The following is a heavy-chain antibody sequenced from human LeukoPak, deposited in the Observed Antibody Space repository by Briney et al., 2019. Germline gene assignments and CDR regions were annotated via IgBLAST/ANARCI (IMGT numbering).Heavy chain of an antibody. V-gene: IGHV4-30-4*01. J-gene: IGHJ2*01. CDR1: GGSISSGDYY. D-gene: IGHD2-15*01. CDR3: ARGISGYFDL. CDR2: IYYSGST. Sequence: SETLSLTCTVSGGSISSGDYYWSWIRQPPGKGLEWIGYIYYSGSTYYNPSLKSRVTISVDTPKNQFSLKLSSVTAADTAVYYCARGISGYFDLWGRGTLVTVSS.